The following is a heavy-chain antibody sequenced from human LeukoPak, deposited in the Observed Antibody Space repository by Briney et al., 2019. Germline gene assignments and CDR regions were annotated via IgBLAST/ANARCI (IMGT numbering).Heavy chain of an antibody. Sequence: GASVNVSCKVSGYTLTDLSMHWVRQAPGKGLEWMGGFDPEDGETIYAQKFQGRVTMTEDTSTDTAYMELSSLRSEDTAVYYCARGLRYQLLFPQSENWFDPWGQGTLVTVSS. CDR2: FDPEDGET. D-gene: IGHD2-2*01. V-gene: IGHV1-24*01. CDR3: ARGLRYQLLFPQSENWFDP. CDR1: GYTLTDLS. J-gene: IGHJ5*02.